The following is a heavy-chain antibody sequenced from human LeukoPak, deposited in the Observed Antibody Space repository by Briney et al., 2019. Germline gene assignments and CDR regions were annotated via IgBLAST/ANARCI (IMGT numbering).Heavy chain of an antibody. V-gene: IGHV1-69*04. J-gene: IGHJ5*02. D-gene: IGHD3-3*01. CDR1: GGTFSSYA. CDR2: IIPILGIA. CDR3: ARDPTGPDFWSGYYTA. Sequence: SVKVSCKASGGTFSSYAISWVRQAPGQGLEWMGRIIPILGIANYAQEFQGRVTITADKSTSTAYMELSSLRSEDTAVYYCARDPTGPDFWSGYYTAWGQGTLVTVSS.